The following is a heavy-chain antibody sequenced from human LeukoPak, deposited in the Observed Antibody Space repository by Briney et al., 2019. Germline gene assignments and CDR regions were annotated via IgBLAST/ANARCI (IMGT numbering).Heavy chain of an antibody. D-gene: IGHD3-22*01. V-gene: IGHV1-69*05. CDR2: IIPIFGTA. J-gene: IGHJ4*02. Sequence: SGQFSSKASGGAFSSYAISWVGPAPGQGLEWMGGIIPIFGTANYAQKFQGRVTITTDESTSTAYMELGGLRSEDTAVYYCARGDYYDSSGYFDYWGQGTLVTVSS. CDR1: GGAFSSYA. CDR3: ARGDYYDSSGYFDY.